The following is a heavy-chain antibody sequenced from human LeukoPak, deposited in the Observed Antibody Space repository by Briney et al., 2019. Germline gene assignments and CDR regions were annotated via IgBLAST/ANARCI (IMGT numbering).Heavy chain of an antibody. V-gene: IGHV1-2*06. CDR1: GYTFTGYH. CDR2: INPNSGDT. J-gene: IGHJ4*02. CDR3: ARETGSAVGSTDFDY. D-gene: IGHD4-17*01. Sequence: ASVKVSCKASGYTFTGYHMHWVRQAPGQGLEWMGRINPNSGDTNYAQKFQGRVTMTRDTSISTAYMELSRLRSDDTAVYYCARETGSAVGSTDFDYWGQGTLVTVSS.